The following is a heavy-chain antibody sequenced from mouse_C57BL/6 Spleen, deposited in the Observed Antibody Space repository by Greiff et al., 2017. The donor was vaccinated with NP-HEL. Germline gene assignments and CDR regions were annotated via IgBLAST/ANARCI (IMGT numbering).Heavy chain of an antibody. CDR2: ISDGGSYT. Sequence: VQLKQSGGGLVKPGGSLKLSCAASGFTFSSYAMSWVRQTPEKRLEWVATISDGGSYTYYPDNVKGRFTISRDNAKNNLYLQMSHLKSEDTAMYYCARGGTYFDVWGTGTTVTVSS. V-gene: IGHV5-4*01. J-gene: IGHJ1*03. CDR3: ARGGTYFDV. CDR1: GFTFSSYA. D-gene: IGHD4-1*01.